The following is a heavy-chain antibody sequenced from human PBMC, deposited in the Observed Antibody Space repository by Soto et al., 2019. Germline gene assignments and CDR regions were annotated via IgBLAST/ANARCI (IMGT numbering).Heavy chain of an antibody. D-gene: IGHD2-8*01. V-gene: IGHV3-33*01. Sequence: GGSLRLSCAASGFTFSSYGMHWVRQAPGKGLEWVAVIWYDGSNKHYADSVKGRFTISRDNSKNTLYLQMNSLRAEDTAAYYSATGGREVYAHYYYYGMDVWGQGTTVTVSS. CDR1: GFTFSSYG. CDR2: IWYDGSNK. CDR3: ATGGREVYAHYYYYGMDV. J-gene: IGHJ6*02.